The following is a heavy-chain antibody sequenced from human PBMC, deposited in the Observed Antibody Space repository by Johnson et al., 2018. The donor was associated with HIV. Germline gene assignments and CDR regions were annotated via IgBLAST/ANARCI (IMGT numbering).Heavy chain of an antibody. CDR3: ARLPSGYSRDGFNI. D-gene: IGHD5-18*01. CDR2: IRYDGSNK. Sequence: QMQLVESGGGVVQPGGSLRLSCAASGFTFSSYGMHWVRQAPGKGLEWVAFIRYDGSNKYYADSVKGRFTISRDNSKNTLYLQMNSLRADDTAVYYCARLPSGYSRDGFNIWGQGTMVTVSS. CDR1: GFTFSSYG. V-gene: IGHV3-30*02. J-gene: IGHJ3*02.